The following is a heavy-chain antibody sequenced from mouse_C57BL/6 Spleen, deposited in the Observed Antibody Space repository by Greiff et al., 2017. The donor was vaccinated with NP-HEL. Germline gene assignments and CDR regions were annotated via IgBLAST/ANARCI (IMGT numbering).Heavy chain of an antibody. V-gene: IGHV3-8*01. CDR3: ARVPKYYGSSLYAMDY. Sequence: DVQLQESGPGLAKPSQTLSLTCSVPGYSITSDYWNWIRKFPGNKLEYMGYISYSGSTYYNPSLKSRISITRDTSKNQYYLQLNSVTTEDTATYYCARVPKYYGSSLYAMDYWGQGTSVTVSS. J-gene: IGHJ4*01. CDR1: GYSITSDY. CDR2: ISYSGST. D-gene: IGHD1-1*01.